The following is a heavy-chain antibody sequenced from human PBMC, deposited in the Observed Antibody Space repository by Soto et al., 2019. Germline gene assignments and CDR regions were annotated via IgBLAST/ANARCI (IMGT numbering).Heavy chain of an antibody. J-gene: IGHJ5*01. Sequence: QVQLQESGPGLVRPSETLSLTCTVSGASLTSGSYYWSWVRQPPGKGLEWIAYIYRSGSTNYNPSLKTRATISVDTSKTQSSLRLTSVTPADTAMYYCARWKYSYADLPGDWFDSWGQGTLVTVSS. CDR1: GASLTSGSYY. D-gene: IGHD3-16*01. V-gene: IGHV4-61*01. CDR2: IYRSGST. CDR3: ARWKYSYADLPGDWFDS.